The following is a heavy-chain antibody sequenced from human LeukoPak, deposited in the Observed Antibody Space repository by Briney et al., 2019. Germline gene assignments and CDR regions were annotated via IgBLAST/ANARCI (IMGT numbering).Heavy chain of an antibody. CDR2: ISACNGNT. Sequence: ASVKVSCKASGYTLTSYGISWVRQAPGQGLEWMGWISACNGNTSYAQNLQGRVTMTTDTFTSTAYMELRSLRSDDTAVYYCARDQEGFDYWGQGTLVTVSS. CDR3: ARDQEGFDY. CDR1: GYTLTSYG. J-gene: IGHJ4*02. V-gene: IGHV1-18*01.